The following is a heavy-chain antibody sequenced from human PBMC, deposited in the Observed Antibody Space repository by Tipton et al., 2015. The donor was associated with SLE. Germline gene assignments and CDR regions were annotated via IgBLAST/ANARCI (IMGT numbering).Heavy chain of an antibody. CDR2: IYHSGFT. Sequence: GLVKPSETLSVSCSVSGGYINSSNYYWGWIRQSPGKGLEWIGSIYHSGFTYYNPSVKSRVTISVDTSKKHFSLKLSSVTAADTAVYYCARTYDFWSGWRAFDLWGQGTLVTVSS. CDR1: GGYINSSNYY. CDR3: ARTYDFWSGWRAFDL. V-gene: IGHV4-39*02. J-gene: IGHJ3*01. D-gene: IGHD3-3*01.